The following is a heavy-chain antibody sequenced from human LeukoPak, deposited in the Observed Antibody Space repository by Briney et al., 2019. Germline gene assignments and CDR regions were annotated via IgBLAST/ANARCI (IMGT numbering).Heavy chain of an antibody. CDR2: LIPIFGTP. CDR1: GGTFSSYA. Sequence: ASVTVSCKASGGTFSSYAISWVRQAPGQGLEWMGGLIPIFGTPNYAQKFQGRVTITADESTSTAYMELSSLRSEDTAVYYCATDVRAFDIWGQGTMVTVSA. V-gene: IGHV1-69*13. CDR3: ATDVRAFDI. J-gene: IGHJ3*02.